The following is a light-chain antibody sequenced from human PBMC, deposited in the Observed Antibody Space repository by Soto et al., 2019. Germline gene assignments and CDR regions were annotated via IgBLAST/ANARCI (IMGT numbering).Light chain of an antibody. V-gene: IGKV3-11*01. Sequence: EVVLTQSPATLSLSPGERATLSCRASQSVSRHLAWYQQKPGQAPRLLILDASDRATGIPARFSGSGSGTNFTLTISSLEPEDFAVYYCQQRSNWPPIFGGGTKVEIK. CDR2: DAS. CDR1: QSVSRH. J-gene: IGKJ4*01. CDR3: QQRSNWPPI.